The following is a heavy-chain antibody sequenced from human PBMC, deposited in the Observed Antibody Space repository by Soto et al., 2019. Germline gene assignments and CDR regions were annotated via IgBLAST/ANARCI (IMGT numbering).Heavy chain of an antibody. Sequence: PSETLSLTCTVSGGSSGSGGDSWSWIRKPPGKGLEWIGYICQSGSTNYNPSLKSRVTISVDRSKNQFSLKLRAVTAADTAVYYCASSHAGAHITAAVHWGQGTLVADSS. CDR2: ICQSGST. J-gene: IGHJ4*02. CDR3: ASSHAGAHITAAVH. CDR1: GGSSGSGGDS. V-gene: IGHV4-30-2*01. D-gene: IGHD6-13*01.